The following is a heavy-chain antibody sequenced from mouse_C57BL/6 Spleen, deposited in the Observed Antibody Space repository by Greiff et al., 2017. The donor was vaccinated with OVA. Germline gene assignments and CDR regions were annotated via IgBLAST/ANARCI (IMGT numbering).Heavy chain of an antibody. D-gene: IGHD2-4*01. CDR1: GYAFSSSW. J-gene: IGHJ3*01. Sequence: QVQLQQSGPELVKPGASVKISCKASGYAFSSSWMNWVKQRPGKGLEWIGRIYPGDGDTNYNGKFKGKATLTADKSSSTAYMQLSSLTSEDSAVYFCFYDYDSFAYWGQGTLVTVSA. V-gene: IGHV1-82*01. CDR2: IYPGDGDT. CDR3: FYDYDSFAY.